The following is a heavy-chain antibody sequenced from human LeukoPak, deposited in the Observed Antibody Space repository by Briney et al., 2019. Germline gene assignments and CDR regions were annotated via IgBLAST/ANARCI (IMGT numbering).Heavy chain of an antibody. J-gene: IGHJ5*02. D-gene: IGHD4-17*01. CDR3: AREPHGDYTVNWFDP. CDR1: GYTFTSYD. Sequence: ASVKVSCKASGYTFTSYDINWVRQATGQGLEWMGWMNPNSGNTGYAQKFQGRVTMTRNTSISTAYMELSSLRSEDTAVYYCAREPHGDYTVNWFDPWGQGTLVTVSS. CDR2: MNPNSGNT. V-gene: IGHV1-8*01.